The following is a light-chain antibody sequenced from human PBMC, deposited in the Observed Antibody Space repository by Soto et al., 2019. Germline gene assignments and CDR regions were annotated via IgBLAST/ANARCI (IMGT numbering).Light chain of an antibody. J-gene: IGKJ1*01. Sequence: EIVMTQSPATLSVSPGERATLSCRASQSVSSNLAWYQQKPGQAPRLLIYGASTRATGIPARFSGSGSGTEFTLTISSLHSEDFAVSYCQQYNNWSRTFGKGTKVEI. CDR1: QSVSSN. V-gene: IGKV3-15*01. CDR3: QQYNNWSRT. CDR2: GAS.